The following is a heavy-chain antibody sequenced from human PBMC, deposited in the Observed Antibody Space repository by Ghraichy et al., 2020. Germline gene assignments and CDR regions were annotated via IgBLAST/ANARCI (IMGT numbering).Heavy chain of an antibody. D-gene: IGHD5-12*01. J-gene: IGHJ4*02. CDR2: IESTGSTK. CDR1: GFTFSSYD. CDR3: AREGSGYGYYFDY. V-gene: IGHV3-48*02. Sequence: GGSLRLSCAASGFTFSSYDMNWVRQAPGKGLEWVSYIESTGSTKYYADSVKGRFTISRDKAKNSLYLQMNSLRDEDTALYYCAREGSGYGYYFDYWGQGTLVTVSS.